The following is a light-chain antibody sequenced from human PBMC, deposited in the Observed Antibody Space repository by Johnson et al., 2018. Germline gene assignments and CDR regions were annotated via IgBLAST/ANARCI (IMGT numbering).Light chain of an antibody. Sequence: QSVLTQPPSVSAAPGQKVTISCSGSSSNIGNNYVSWYQQLPGTAPKLLIYENNKRPSGIPDRFSGSKSGTSATLGITGLQTGAEADYYCGTWDSSLSAGNVFRTGTKVTVI. CDR2: ENN. V-gene: IGLV1-51*02. CDR3: GTWDSSLSAGNV. CDR1: SSNIGNNY. J-gene: IGLJ1*01.